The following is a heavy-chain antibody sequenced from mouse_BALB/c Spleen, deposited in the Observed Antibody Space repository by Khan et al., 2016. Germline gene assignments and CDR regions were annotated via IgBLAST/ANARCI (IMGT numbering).Heavy chain of an antibody. D-gene: IGHD1-1*01. CDR2: IDPANGNT. CDR3: ARGLYYYCSSCYAMDY. CDR1: GFNIKDTY. Sequence: VRLQQSGAESVKPGASVKLSCTATGFNIKDTYMYWVKQRPEQGLEWIGRIDPANGNTKYVPKFKGKATITADTSSNTASLQLSSLTSEDTAVYYCARGLYYYCSSCYAMDYWGQGTSVTVSA. V-gene: IGHV14-3*02. J-gene: IGHJ4*01.